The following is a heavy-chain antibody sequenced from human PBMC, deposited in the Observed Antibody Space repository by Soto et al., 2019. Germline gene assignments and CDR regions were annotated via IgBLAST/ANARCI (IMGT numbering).Heavy chain of an antibody. CDR3: ARAITRMFVAPAY. V-gene: IGHV1-18*01. J-gene: IGHJ4*02. CDR1: GYTFSNYA. CDR2: ISAHSGDT. Sequence: QVTLVQSGAEVKKPGASVKVSCKASGYTFSNYALTWVRRAPGQGLEWMGWISAHSGDTNYAQKFQGRVTMTTGTSTSTAYPELRSLTSEDTAVYYCARAITRMFVAPAYWGQGTLVTVAS. D-gene: IGHD5-12*01.